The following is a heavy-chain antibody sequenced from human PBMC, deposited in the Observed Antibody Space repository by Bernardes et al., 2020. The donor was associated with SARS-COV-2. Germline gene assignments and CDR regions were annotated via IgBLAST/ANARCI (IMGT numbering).Heavy chain of an antibody. CDR3: ARNVRGRAYFDY. Sequence: GGSLSLSCAASGFSFSTFSMTWVRQAPGKGLEWVAYINEDGSEKDYVDSVRGRFTISRDSAKKSVFLQIDSLTTEDTAVYYCARNVRGRAYFDYWGQGTLVTVSS. CDR2: INEDGSEK. J-gene: IGHJ4*02. CDR1: GFSFSTFS. D-gene: IGHD3-10*02. V-gene: IGHV3-7*01.